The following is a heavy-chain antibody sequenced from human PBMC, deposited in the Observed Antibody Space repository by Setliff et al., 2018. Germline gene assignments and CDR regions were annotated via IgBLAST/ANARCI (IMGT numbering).Heavy chain of an antibody. CDR3: ARVVGADGIGIDY. D-gene: IGHD2-15*01. Sequence: GESLKISCKGSGNSFTNYWIGWVRQMPGKGLEWMGIIYPGDSDTRYSPSFEGQVTISGDKSTSTAYLQWSSLKDSDTAMYYCARVVGADGIGIDYWGQGTVVTVS. V-gene: IGHV5-51*01. CDR1: GNSFTNYW. CDR2: IYPGDSDT. J-gene: IGHJ4*02.